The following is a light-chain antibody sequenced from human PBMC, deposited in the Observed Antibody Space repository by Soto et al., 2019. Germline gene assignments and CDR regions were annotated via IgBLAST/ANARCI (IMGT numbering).Light chain of an antibody. CDR1: SSNIGAGYD. CDR3: SSYTVINTAV. Sequence: QSALTQPPSVSGAPGQRVAISCTGSSSNIGAGYDVHWYQQLPGTAPKLLIYGNTNRPSGVPDRFSGSKSGPSASLAITGLQAEDEADYYCSSYTVINTAVFGGGTKLTVL. V-gene: IGLV1-40*01. J-gene: IGLJ3*02. CDR2: GNT.